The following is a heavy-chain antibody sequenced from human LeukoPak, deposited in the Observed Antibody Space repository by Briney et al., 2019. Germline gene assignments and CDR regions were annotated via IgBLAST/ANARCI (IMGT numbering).Heavy chain of an antibody. CDR3: ARETKDKIGGSWYHDAFDI. CDR1: GGSFSGYY. V-gene: IGHV4-34*01. Sequence: PSETLSLTCAVYGGSFSGYYWSWIRQPPGKGLEWIGEINHSGSTNYNPSLKSRVTISVDTSKNQFSLKLSSVTAADTAVYYCARETKDKIGGSWYHDAFDIWGQGTMVTVSS. D-gene: IGHD6-13*01. J-gene: IGHJ3*02. CDR2: INHSGST.